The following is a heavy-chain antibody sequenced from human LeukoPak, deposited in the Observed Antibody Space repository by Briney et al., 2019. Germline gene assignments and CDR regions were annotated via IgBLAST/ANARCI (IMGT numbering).Heavy chain of an antibody. J-gene: IGHJ3*02. Sequence: GGSLRLSCAASGFTFSSYWMHWVRQAPGKGLVWVSRINSDGSSTSYADSVKGRFTISRDNAKNTLYLQMNSLRAEDTAVYYCARGFSVVVPAATGDASDIWGQGTMVTVSS. V-gene: IGHV3-74*01. D-gene: IGHD2-2*01. CDR3: ARGFSVVVPAATGDASDI. CDR1: GFTFSSYW. CDR2: INSDGSST.